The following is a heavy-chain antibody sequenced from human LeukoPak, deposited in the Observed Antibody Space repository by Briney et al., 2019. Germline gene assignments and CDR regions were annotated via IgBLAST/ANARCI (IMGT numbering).Heavy chain of an antibody. Sequence: EPGGSLRLSCAASEFSVSSNYMNWVRQAPGKGLGWVSVIYSDGATFYADSVKGRFTISRDSSSNTLFAQMNSLKPGDTGVYYCAGESGLRNGVDVWGLGTTVTVSS. CDR3: AGESGLRNGVDV. V-gene: IGHV3-66*02. CDR1: EFSVSSNY. D-gene: IGHD2-8*01. J-gene: IGHJ6*02. CDR2: IYSDGAT.